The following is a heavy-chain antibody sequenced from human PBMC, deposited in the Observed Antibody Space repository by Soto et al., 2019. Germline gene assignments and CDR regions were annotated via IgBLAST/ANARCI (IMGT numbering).Heavy chain of an antibody. J-gene: IGHJ4*02. D-gene: IGHD3-22*01. CDR2: ISSSSTYT. V-gene: IGHV3-11*06. Sequence: VGSLRLSCAASGSTFSDYYLSWIRQAPGKGLEWVSYISSSSTYTNYADSVKGRFTISRDNAKNSLYLQMNSLRAEDTAMYYCATTYSDSSGYYSYWGQGTLVTVSS. CDR1: GSTFSDYY. CDR3: ATTYSDSSGYYSY.